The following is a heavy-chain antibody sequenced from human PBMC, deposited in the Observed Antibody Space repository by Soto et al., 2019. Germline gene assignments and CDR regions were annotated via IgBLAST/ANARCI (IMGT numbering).Heavy chain of an antibody. CDR2: IIPIFGAA. J-gene: IGHJ3*02. D-gene: IGHD6-13*01. V-gene: IGHV1-69*06. Sequence: QVQLVQSGAEVKKPGSSVKVSCKASGGTFSSYAISWVRQAPGQGLEWMGGIIPIFGAANYAQNFHGRGTLTADKSTSTAYMEMSSLRSEDTAVYYCARGGGAASAKDDAFDIWGQGTMVTVSS. CDR1: GGTFSSYA. CDR3: ARGGGAASAKDDAFDI.